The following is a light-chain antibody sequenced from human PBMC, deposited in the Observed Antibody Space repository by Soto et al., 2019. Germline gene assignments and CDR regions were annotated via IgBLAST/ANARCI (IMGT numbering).Light chain of an antibody. CDR2: DAS. CDR1: QCVSSW. J-gene: IGKJ2*01. V-gene: IGKV1-5*01. CDR3: RQYRTYST. Sequence: DIQMTQSPSTLSASVGDRVTITCRASQCVSSWLAWYQQKPGKAPKLLIYDASILESGVPSRFSGSGSGTEFTLTISSLQPDDFATYYCRQYRTYSTFGQGTKLEIK.